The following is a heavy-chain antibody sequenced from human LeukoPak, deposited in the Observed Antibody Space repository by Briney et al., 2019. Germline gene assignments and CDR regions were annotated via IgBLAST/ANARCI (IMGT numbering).Heavy chain of an antibody. CDR2: VSTNGDVT. D-gene: IGHD3-10*01. J-gene: IGHJ4*02. V-gene: IGHV3-23*01. Sequence: GGSLRLSCAASGFTFSSHSMSWVRQAPGMGLEWVSVVSTNGDVTFYADSVKGRFTISRDNSKNTLFLQMNSLRAEDTAVYYCAKLSLSGRSQSADYWGQGTLVTVS. CDR3: AKLSLSGRSQSADY. CDR1: GFTFSSHS.